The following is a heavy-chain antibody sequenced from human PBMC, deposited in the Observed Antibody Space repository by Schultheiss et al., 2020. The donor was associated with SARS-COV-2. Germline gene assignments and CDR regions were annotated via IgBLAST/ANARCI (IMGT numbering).Heavy chain of an antibody. CDR2: ISSSGSTI. D-gene: IGHD7-27*01. CDR3: ARDLMGIQRSGMDV. Sequence: GGSLRLSCAASGFTFSSYWMSWVRQAPGKGLEWVSYISSSGSTIYYADSVKGRFTISRDNAKNSLYLQMNSLRAEDTAVYYCARDLMGIQRSGMDVWGQGTTVTVSS. CDR1: GFTFSSYW. J-gene: IGHJ6*02. V-gene: IGHV3-48*04.